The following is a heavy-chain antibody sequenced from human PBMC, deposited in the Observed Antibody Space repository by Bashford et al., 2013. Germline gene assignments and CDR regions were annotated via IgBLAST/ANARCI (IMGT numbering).Heavy chain of an antibody. Sequence: VRQAPGKGLEWVSYISSSSSTIYYADSVKGRFTISRDNAKNSLYLQMNSLRAGDTAVYFCARDILRWGSGYFDFWGQGARVTVSS. J-gene: IGHJ4*02. V-gene: IGHV3-48*01. CDR2: ISSSSSTI. CDR3: ARDILRWGSGYFDF. D-gene: IGHD7-27*01.